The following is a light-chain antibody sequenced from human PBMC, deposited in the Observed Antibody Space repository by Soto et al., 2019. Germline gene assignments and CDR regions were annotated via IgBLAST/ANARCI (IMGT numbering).Light chain of an antibody. CDR3: CSYAGSYSWV. V-gene: IGLV2-11*01. J-gene: IGLJ3*02. CDR2: DVN. Sequence: QSVLTQPRSVSASPGQSVTISCTGTSSDVGSYKSISWYQQYPGKAPKLMIYDVNKRPSGVPDRFSGSKSGNTASLTISWLHAEDESDYYCCSYAGSYSWVFGGGTKLTVL. CDR1: SSDVGSYKS.